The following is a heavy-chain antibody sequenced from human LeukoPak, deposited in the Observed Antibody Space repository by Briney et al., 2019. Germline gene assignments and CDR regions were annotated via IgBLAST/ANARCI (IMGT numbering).Heavy chain of an antibody. D-gene: IGHD3-22*01. CDR2: IYHSGIV. J-gene: IGHJ5*02. V-gene: IGHV4-38-2*02. CDR3: ARGGQYYDSPGGFDP. Sequence: SETLSLTCTVSNYSISSAYYWGWIRQPPGKGLEWIGSIYHSGIVYYNPSLKSRVTISVDTSKNQFSLKLSSVTAADTAVYYCARGGQYYDSPGGFDPWGQGALVTVSS. CDR1: NYSISSAYY.